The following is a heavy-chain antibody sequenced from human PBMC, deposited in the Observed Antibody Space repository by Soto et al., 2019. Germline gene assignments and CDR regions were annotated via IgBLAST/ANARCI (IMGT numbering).Heavy chain of an antibody. CDR3: AREGLYYYDSSGYLGRIYDAFDI. J-gene: IGHJ3*02. CDR2: IWYDGSNK. V-gene: IGHV3-33*01. Sequence: GGSLRLSCAASGFTFSSYGMHWVRQAPGKGLEWVAVIWYDGSNKYYADSVKGRFTISRDNSKNTLYLQMNSLRAEDTAVYYCAREGLYYYDSSGYLGRIYDAFDIWGQGAMVTVSS. D-gene: IGHD3-22*01. CDR1: GFTFSSYG.